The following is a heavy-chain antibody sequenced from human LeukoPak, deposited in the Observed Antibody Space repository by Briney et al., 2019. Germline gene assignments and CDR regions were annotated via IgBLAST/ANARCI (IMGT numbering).Heavy chain of an antibody. CDR2: ISGNGNSP. CDR3: AKSREVNPPLFGP. CDR1: GFTFSSYA. Sequence: PGGSLRLSCEGYGFTFSSYAMSWVRQAPGKGLEWVSGISGNGNSPYYADSVKGRFTISRDNSKNTLYLQMNSLKAEDTAVYHCAKSREVNPPLFGPWGQGNLVHVPS. J-gene: IGHJ5*02. V-gene: IGHV3-23*01. D-gene: IGHD1-14*01.